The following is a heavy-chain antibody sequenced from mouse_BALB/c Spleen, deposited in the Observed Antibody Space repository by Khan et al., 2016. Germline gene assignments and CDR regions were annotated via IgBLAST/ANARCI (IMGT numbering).Heavy chain of an antibody. CDR3: AKHGLRYYSMDY. CDR2: IWGGGST. J-gene: IGHJ4*01. Sequence: QVQLQQSGPGLVAPSQSLSITCTVSGFSLTDYGLSWIRQPPGKGLEWLGVIWGGGSTYYNSALKSRLSISKDNSKSQAFLKMNSLQTDDTAMYYCAKHGLRYYSMDYWGQGTSVTVSS. V-gene: IGHV2-6-5*01. CDR1: GFSLTDYG.